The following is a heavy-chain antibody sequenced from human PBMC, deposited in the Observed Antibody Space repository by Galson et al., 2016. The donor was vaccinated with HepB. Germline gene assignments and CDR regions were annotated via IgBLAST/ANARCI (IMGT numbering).Heavy chain of an antibody. J-gene: IGHJ4*02. CDR1: GFTLSIYG. D-gene: IGHD3-3*01. CDR2: ISGNGNYI. V-gene: IGHV3-21*01. CDR3: ARDCALDGSDFWGGFPSNGHGVDY. Sequence: SLRLSCAASGFTLSIYGMNWVRQAPGKGLEWVSSISGNGNYIYYADSVKGRFTISRGNAKSSLFLQRNSLRAEDTAVYYCARDCALDGSDFWGGFPSNGHGVDYWGQGTLVTVSS.